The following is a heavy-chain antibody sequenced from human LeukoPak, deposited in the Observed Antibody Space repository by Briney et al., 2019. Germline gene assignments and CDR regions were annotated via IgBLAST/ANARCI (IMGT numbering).Heavy chain of an antibody. CDR1: GFTFTDYY. J-gene: IGHJ6*02. CDR3: ASLGATPLYYYGMDV. CDR2: INPKSGGT. D-gene: IGHD1-26*01. Sequence: GSSVTVSFQASGFTFTDYYIHWVRQAPRQGLEWMGFINPKSGGTSYAQKFQGRVSMTRDTSISTVYMELSSLRSDDTAVYYCASLGATPLYYYGMDVWGQGTTVTVSS. V-gene: IGHV1-2*02.